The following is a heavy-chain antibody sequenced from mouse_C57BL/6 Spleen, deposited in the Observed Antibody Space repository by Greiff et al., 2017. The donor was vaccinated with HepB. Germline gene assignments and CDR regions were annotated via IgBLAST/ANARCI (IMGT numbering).Heavy chain of an antibody. V-gene: IGHV1-74*01. CDR1: GYTFTSYW. J-gene: IGHJ1*03. Sequence: VKLVESGAELVKPGASVKVSCKASGYTFTSYWMHWVKPRPGQGLEWIGRIHPSDSDTNYNQKFKGKATLPVDKSSSTDYRQLSSLTSEDSAVYYCAIASDYGSSYTYWYFDVGGTGTTVTVSS. CDR2: IHPSDSDT. CDR3: AIASDYGSSYTYWYFDV. D-gene: IGHD1-1*01.